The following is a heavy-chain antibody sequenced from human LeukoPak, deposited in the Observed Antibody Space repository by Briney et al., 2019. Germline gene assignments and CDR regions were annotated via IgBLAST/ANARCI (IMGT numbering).Heavy chain of an antibody. J-gene: IGHJ6*03. Sequence: PSQTLSLTCTVSGGSISSGNYYWSWIRQPAGKELEWIGRFHTSGTTNYNPSLKSRVTISEDTSKNQFSLRVNSVTAADTAVYYCARLWDSTGLYFYYYMDVWGEGTTVTVSS. CDR3: ARLWDSTGLYFYYYMDV. CDR1: GGSISSGNYY. V-gene: IGHV4-61*02. D-gene: IGHD6-19*01. CDR2: FHTSGTT.